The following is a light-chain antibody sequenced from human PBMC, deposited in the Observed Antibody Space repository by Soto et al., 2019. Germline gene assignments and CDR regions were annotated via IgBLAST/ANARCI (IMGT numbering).Light chain of an antibody. CDR3: SSYAGSLNFL. CDR1: ASDVGGYSY. V-gene: IGLV2-11*01. J-gene: IGLJ1*01. CDR2: DVS. Sequence: QSALTQPRSVSGSPGQSVTISCTGTASDVGGYSYVSWYQQHPGKVPKLIIYDVSKWPSGVPDRFSGSKSGNTASLTISGLQAEVDGDYYCSSYAGSLNFLFGTG.